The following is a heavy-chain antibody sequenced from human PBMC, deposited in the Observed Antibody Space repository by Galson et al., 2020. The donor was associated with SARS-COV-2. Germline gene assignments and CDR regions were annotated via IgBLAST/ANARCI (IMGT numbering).Heavy chain of an antibody. Sequence: SETLSLTCTVSGVAISSSSYFWARIRQSPGQGLEWIGYISHSGSAYYAPSLQSRVSKFVEPTKTQFSLRLTSVTAADTAEYYCARPAVSPWGCNFWGQGILVTVSS. CDR2: ISHSGSA. CDR1: GVAISSSSYF. CDR3: ARPAVSPWGCNF. D-gene: IGHD7-27*01. V-gene: IGHV4-39*01. J-gene: IGHJ4*02.